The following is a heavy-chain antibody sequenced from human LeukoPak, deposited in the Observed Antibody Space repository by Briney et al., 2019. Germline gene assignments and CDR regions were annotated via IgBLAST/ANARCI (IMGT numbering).Heavy chain of an antibody. CDR3: ARPPPYDFWGGSPPGG. CDR2: IYYSGST. V-gene: IGHV4-30-4*08. J-gene: IGHJ4*02. Sequence: PSQTLSLTCTVSGGSISSGDYYWSWIRQPPGKGLEWIGYIYYSGSTYYNPSLKSRVTISVDTSKNQFSLKLSSVTAADTAVYYGARPPPYDFWGGSPPGGWGQGPLVTVPS. D-gene: IGHD3-3*01. CDR1: GGSISSGDYY.